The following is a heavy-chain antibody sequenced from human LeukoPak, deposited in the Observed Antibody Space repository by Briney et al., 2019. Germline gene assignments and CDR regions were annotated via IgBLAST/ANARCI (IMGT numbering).Heavy chain of an antibody. V-gene: IGHV3-30*04. CDR1: GFTFSSYA. Sequence: GGSLRLSCAASGFTFSSYAMHWVRQAPGKGLEWVAVISYDGSNKYYADSVKGRFTISRDNSKNTLYLQMNSLRAEDTAVYYCARDNIVATPDRYYYYYYMDVWGKGTTVTVSS. D-gene: IGHD5-12*01. J-gene: IGHJ6*03. CDR2: ISYDGSNK. CDR3: ARDNIVATPDRYYYYYYMDV.